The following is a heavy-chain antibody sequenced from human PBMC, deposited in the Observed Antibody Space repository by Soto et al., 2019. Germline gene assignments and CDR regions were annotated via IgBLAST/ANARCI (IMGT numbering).Heavy chain of an antibody. CDR2: MNPKTGNI. CDR3: TREAVVAENWFDP. D-gene: IGHD3-22*01. V-gene: IGHV1-3*01. CDR1: GYTFVDYA. J-gene: IGHJ5*02. Sequence: GASRKVSCTASGYTFVDYARHLGRKATGQGLEWVGWMNPKTGNIKSSHKFEDRVSITRDTATSTAYMELSGLRSEDTAVYFCTREAVVAENWFDPWGQGTRVTVSA.